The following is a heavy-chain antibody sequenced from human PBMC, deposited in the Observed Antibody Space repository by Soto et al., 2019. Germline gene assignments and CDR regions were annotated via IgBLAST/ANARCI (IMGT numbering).Heavy chain of an antibody. V-gene: IGHV3-7*01. CDR2: IKQDGSQK. J-gene: IGHJ4*02. CDR3: ASAYYYDSSGYSPGDY. D-gene: IGHD3-22*01. CDR1: GLTFSSYW. Sequence: PGGSLRLSCAASGLTFSSYWMSWVRQAPGKGLEWVANIKQDGSQKYYVDSVKGRFTISRDNAKNSLYLQMNSLRVEDTAVYYCASAYYYDSSGYSPGDYWSQGTLVTVSS.